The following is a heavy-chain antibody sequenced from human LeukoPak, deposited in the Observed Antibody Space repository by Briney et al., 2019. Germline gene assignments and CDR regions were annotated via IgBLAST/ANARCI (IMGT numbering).Heavy chain of an antibody. V-gene: IGHV1-69*05. Sequence: GASVKVSCKASGGTFSSYAISWVRQAPGQGLEWMGGIIPIFGTANYAQKFQGRVTITTDESTSTAYMELSSLGSEDTAVYYCARNRYDYVWGSYLTEAFDYWGQGTLVTVSS. CDR3: ARNRYDYVWGSYLTEAFDY. J-gene: IGHJ4*02. D-gene: IGHD3-16*02. CDR2: IIPIFGTA. CDR1: GGTFSSYA.